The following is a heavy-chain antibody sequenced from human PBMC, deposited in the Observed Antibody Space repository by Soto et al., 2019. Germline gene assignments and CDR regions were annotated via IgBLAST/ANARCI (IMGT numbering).Heavy chain of an antibody. D-gene: IGHD5-18*01. CDR1: GFTFSSYA. V-gene: IGHV3-23*01. CDR2: ISGSGGST. CDR3: AKRRGGYSYGPLDY. J-gene: IGHJ4*02. Sequence: EVQLLESGGGLVQPGGSLRLSCAASGFTFSSYAMSWVRQAPGKGLEWVSAISGSGGSTYYVDSVKGRFTISRDNSKNTLYLQMNSLRAEDTAVYYCAKRRGGYSYGPLDYWGQGTLVTVSS.